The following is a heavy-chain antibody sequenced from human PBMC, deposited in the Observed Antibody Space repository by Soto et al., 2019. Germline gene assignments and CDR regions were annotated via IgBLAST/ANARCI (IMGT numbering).Heavy chain of an antibody. V-gene: IGHV6-1*01. D-gene: IGHD6-19*01. CDR3: VRDLRIAVAGSKYFGMDV. Sequence: SQTLSLTCAISGDSVSSNSAAWNWIRQSPSRGLEWLGRTYYRSEWYNDYAVSVRSRITINPDTSKNQFSLQLNSVTPEDTAVYYCVRDLRIAVAGSKYFGMDVWGQGTTVTVSS. CDR2: TYYRSEWYN. CDR1: GDSVSSNSAA. J-gene: IGHJ6*02.